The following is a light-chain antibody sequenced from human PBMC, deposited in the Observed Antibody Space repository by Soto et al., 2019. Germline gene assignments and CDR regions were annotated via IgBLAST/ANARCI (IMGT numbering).Light chain of an antibody. V-gene: IGKV1-5*01. Sequence: DIQMTQSPSTLSASIGDRVTITCRASQTINNWLAWYQQKPGKAPNLLIYHASNLETGVPSRFSRSAFGTEFTLTISSLQPDDFATYYCQHYNSYPWTFGQGTKV. J-gene: IGKJ1*01. CDR2: HAS. CDR3: QHYNSYPWT. CDR1: QTINNW.